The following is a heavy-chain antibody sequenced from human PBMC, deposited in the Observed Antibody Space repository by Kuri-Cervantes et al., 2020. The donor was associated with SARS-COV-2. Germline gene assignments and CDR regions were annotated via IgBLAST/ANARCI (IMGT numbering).Heavy chain of an antibody. CDR3: AKDMAYSGYDYHLDY. CDR2: ISSSGSTI. Sequence: GESLKISCAASGFTFSSYEMNWVRQAPGKGLEWVSYISSSGSTIYYADSVKGRFTISRDNSKNSLYLQMNSLRTEDTALYYCAKDMAYSGYDYHLDYWGQGTLVTVSS. D-gene: IGHD5-12*01. V-gene: IGHV3-48*03. CDR1: GFTFSSYE. J-gene: IGHJ4*02.